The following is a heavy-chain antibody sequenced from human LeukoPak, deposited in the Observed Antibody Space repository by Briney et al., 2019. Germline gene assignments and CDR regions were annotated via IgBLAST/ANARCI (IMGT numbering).Heavy chain of an antibody. D-gene: IGHD3-22*01. CDR1: GFTFSSYG. CDR3: AKDWYDSSGYYYNYFDY. CDR2: IRYDGSNK. Sequence: GGSLRLSRAASGFTFSSYGMHLVRQAPGKGLEWVAFIRYDGSNKYYADSVKGRFTISRDNSKNTLYLQMNSLRAEDTAVYYCAKDWYDSSGYYYNYFDYWGQGTLVTVSS. J-gene: IGHJ4*02. V-gene: IGHV3-30*02.